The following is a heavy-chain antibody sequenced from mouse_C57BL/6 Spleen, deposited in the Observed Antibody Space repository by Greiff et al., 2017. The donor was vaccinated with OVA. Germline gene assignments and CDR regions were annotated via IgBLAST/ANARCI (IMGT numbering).Heavy chain of an antibody. CDR3: AREGGSSYVWYFDV. V-gene: IGHV1-52*01. J-gene: IGHJ1*03. CDR2: IDPSDSET. CDR1: GFTFTSYW. D-gene: IGHD1-1*01. Sequence: QVHVKEPGAELVRPGSSVKLSCTASGFTFTSYWMHWVKQRPIQGLEWIGNIDPSDSETHYNQKFKDKATLTVDKSSSTAYMQLSSLTSEDSAVYYCAREGGSSYVWYFDVWGKGTTVTVSS.